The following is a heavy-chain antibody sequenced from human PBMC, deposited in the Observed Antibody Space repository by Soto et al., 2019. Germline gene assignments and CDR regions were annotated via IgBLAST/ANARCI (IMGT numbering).Heavy chain of an antibody. V-gene: IGHV3-33*06. Sequence: QVQLVESGGGVVQPGRSLSLSCAASGFTFSSYGMHWVRQAPGKGLEWVAVIWYDGSNKYYADSVKGRFTISRDNSKNTLYLQMNSLRAEDTAVYYCAKEFWSGPFDYWGQGTLVTVSS. CDR1: GFTFSSYG. D-gene: IGHD3-3*01. CDR2: IWYDGSNK. J-gene: IGHJ4*02. CDR3: AKEFWSGPFDY.